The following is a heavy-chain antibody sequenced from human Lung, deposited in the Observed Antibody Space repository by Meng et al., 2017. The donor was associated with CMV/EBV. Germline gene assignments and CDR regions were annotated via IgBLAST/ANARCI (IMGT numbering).Heavy chain of an antibody. J-gene: IGHJ6*02. D-gene: IGHD2/OR15-2a*01. Sequence: GESLKISCAASGFTFSSYSMNWVRQAPGKGLEWVSSISSSGTYIYYADSVKGRFTISRDNAQNSLYLQMNSLRAEDTAVYYCARDVSPRSRAYFPIYYFYALDVWGQGXTVTVSS. V-gene: IGHV3-21*01. CDR2: ISSSGTYI. CDR1: GFTFSSYS. CDR3: ARDVSPRSRAYFPIYYFYALDV.